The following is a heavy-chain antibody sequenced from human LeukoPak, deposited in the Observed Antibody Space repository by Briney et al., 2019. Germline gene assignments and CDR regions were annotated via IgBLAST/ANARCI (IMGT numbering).Heavy chain of an antibody. V-gene: IGHV1-46*01. CDR2: INPSGGST. D-gene: IGHD3-9*01. Sequence: ASVKVSCKASGYTFTSYYMHWVRQAPGQGLEWMGIINPSGGSTSYAQKFQGRVTMTRDTSTSTVYMELSSLRPEDTAVYYCARGPPNYDILTGSWFDPWGQGTLVTVSS. CDR1: GYTFTSYY. CDR3: ARGPPNYDILTGSWFDP. J-gene: IGHJ5*02.